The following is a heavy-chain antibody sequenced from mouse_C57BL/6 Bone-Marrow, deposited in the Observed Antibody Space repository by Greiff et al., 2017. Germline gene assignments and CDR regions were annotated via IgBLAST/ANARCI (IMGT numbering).Heavy chain of an antibody. CDR3: SRGGDYSFDY. CDR2: ISYSGST. CDR1: GYSITSGYD. V-gene: IGHV3-1*01. J-gene: IGHJ2*01. Sequence: EVKLVESGPGMVKPSQSLSLTCTVTGYSITSGYDWHWIRHFPGNKLEWMGYISYSGSTNYNPSLKSRISITHDTSKNHFFLKLNSVTTEDTCTYYCSRGGDYSFDYWGQGTTLTVSS.